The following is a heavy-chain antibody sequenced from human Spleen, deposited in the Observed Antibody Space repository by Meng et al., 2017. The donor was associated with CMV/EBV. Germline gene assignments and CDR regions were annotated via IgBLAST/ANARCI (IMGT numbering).Heavy chain of an antibody. D-gene: IGHD2-2*01. CDR1: GYTFTGYY. CDR2: INPNTGGT. V-gene: IGHV1-2*02. Sequence: ASVKVSCKASGYTFTGYYIHWVRQAPGQGLEWMGWINPNTGGTNYAQKFQGRVTMTSDTSISTAYMELRRLRSDDTAVYYCASGCSSTTCYRGSSWFDPWGQGTLVTVSS. CDR3: ASGCSSTTCYRGSSWFDP. J-gene: IGHJ5*02.